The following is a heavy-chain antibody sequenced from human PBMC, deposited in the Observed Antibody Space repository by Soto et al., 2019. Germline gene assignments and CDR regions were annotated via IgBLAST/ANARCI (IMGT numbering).Heavy chain of an antibody. V-gene: IGHV1-46*01. Sequence: ASVKVSCKASGYTFTSYNRHWVRQAPGQGLEWMGMINPRGGSPNYAQTLQGRVTLTSDTSTSTVYMELSSLRSEDTAVYYCARGGYATGSAWGQGTLVTVSS. D-gene: IGHD3-16*01. CDR1: GYTFTSYN. CDR3: ARGGYATGSA. CDR2: INPRGGSP. J-gene: IGHJ5*01.